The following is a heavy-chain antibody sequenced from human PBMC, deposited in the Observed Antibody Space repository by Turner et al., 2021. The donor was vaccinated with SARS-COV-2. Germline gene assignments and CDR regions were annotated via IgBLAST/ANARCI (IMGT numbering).Heavy chain of an antibody. Sequence: EVQLVESGGGLVQPGRSLRLSCAASGFTFDDYAMNWVRQAPGKGLEWVSGISWNSGSIGYAVSVKGRFTISRDNAKNSLYLQMNSLRAEDTALYYCAKGSGYSYELGFDYWGQGTLVTVSS. V-gene: IGHV3-9*01. CDR2: ISWNSGSI. CDR1: GFTFDDYA. D-gene: IGHD5-18*01. CDR3: AKGSGYSYELGFDY. J-gene: IGHJ4*02.